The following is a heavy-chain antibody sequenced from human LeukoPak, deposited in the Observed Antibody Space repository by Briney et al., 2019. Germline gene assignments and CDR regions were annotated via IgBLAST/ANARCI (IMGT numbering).Heavy chain of an antibody. CDR2: ISAYNGNT. CDR1: GYTFTSYG. V-gene: IGHV1-18*01. Sequence: ASVKVSCKASGYTFTSYGISWVRQAPGQGLEWMGWISAYNGNTNYAQKLQGRVTMTTDTSTSTAYMELRSLRSDDTAVYYCARGGVYYDFWSGYYPIHYFDYWGQGTLVTVSS. J-gene: IGHJ4*02. CDR3: ARGGVYYDFWSGYYPIHYFDY. D-gene: IGHD3-3*01.